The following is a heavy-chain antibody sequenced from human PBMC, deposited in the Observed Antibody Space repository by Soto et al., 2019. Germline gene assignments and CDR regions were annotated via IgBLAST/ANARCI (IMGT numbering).Heavy chain of an antibody. CDR1: GGTFSSYT. CDR2: IIPILGIA. J-gene: IGHJ6*03. D-gene: IGHD4-17*01. Sequence: ASVKVSCKASGGTFSSYTISWVRQAPGQGLEWMGRIIPILGIANYAQKFQGRVTITADKSTSTAYMELSSLRSEDTAVYYCAADTMTTMIYYYYYMDVWGKGTTVTVSS. CDR3: AADTMTTMIYYYYYMDV. V-gene: IGHV1-69*02.